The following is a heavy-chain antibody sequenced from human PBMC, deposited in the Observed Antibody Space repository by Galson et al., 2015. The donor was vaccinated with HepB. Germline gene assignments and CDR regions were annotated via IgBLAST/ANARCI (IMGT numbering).Heavy chain of an antibody. CDR1: GYAFTSYG. V-gene: IGHV1-18*01. CDR3: ARVVEEDYYGSGRNDY. CDR2: ISAYNGNT. D-gene: IGHD3-10*01. Sequence: SVKVSCKASGYAFTSYGISWVRQAPGQGLEWMGWISAYNGNTNYAQKLQGRVTMTTDTSTSTAYMELRSLRSDDTAVYYCARVVEEDYYGSGRNDYWGQGTLVTVSS. J-gene: IGHJ4*02.